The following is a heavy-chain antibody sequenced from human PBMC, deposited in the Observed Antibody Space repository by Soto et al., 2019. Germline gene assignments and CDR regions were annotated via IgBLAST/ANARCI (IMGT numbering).Heavy chain of an antibody. V-gene: IGHV5-51*01. CDR3: ARQTAYYDFWSGYPPNYYYYGMDV. CDR2: IDPNDSQT. CDR1: GYSFSSSW. J-gene: IGHJ6*02. D-gene: IGHD3-3*01. Sequence: GESLKISCQASGYSFSSSWIGWVRQMPGKGLEWMGIIDPNDSQTIYSPSFQGQVTISADKSISTAYLQWSSLKASDTAMYYCARQTAYYDFWSGYPPNYYYYGMDVWGQGTTVTVSS.